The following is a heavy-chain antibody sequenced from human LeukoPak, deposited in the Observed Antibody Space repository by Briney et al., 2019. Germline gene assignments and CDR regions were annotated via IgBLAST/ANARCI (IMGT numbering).Heavy chain of an antibody. V-gene: IGHV4-39*01. J-gene: IGHJ4*02. D-gene: IGHD3-9*01. Sequence: SETLSLTCTVSGGSISSSSYYWGWIRQPPGKGLEWIGRIYYSGSTYYNPSLKSRVTISVDTSKNQFSLKLSSVTAADTAVYYCARHREPSRYDILTHSFDYWGQGTLVTVSS. CDR2: IYYSGST. CDR3: ARHREPSRYDILTHSFDY. CDR1: GGSISSSSYY.